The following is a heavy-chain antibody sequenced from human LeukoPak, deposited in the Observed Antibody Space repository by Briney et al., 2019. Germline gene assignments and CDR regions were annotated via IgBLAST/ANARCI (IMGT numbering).Heavy chain of an antibody. Sequence: GGSLRLSCAASGFTFNSYAMHWVRQAPGKGLQWVAVISYDGNNKYYADSVKGRFTIFRDNSKNMLYLQMNSLRAEDTAVYYCARDLSGGDYYFDYWGQGTLVTVSS. CDR2: ISYDGNNK. V-gene: IGHV3-30*01. CDR1: GFTFNSYA. CDR3: ARDLSGGDYYFDY. D-gene: IGHD2-21*02. J-gene: IGHJ4*02.